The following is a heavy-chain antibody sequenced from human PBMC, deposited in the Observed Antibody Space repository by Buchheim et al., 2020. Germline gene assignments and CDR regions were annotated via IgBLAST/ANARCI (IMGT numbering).Heavy chain of an antibody. CDR2: ISSSGSTI. V-gene: IGHV3-48*03. CDR3: ARDDSSGYYFNYYYGMDV. Sequence: EVQLLESGGGLVQPGGSLRLSCAASGFTFSSYEMNWVRQAPGKGLEWVSYISSSGSTIYYADSVKGRFTISRDNAKNSLYLQMNSLRAEDTAVYYCARDDSSGYYFNYYYGMDVWGQGTT. D-gene: IGHD3-22*01. CDR1: GFTFSSYE. J-gene: IGHJ6*02.